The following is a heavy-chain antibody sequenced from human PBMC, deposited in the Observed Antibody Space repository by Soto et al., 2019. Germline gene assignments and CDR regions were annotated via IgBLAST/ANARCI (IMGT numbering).Heavy chain of an antibody. CDR1: GFTFSNAW. CDR3: TMLYVDIVATSDAFDI. V-gene: IGHV3-15*01. J-gene: IGHJ3*02. D-gene: IGHD5-12*01. CDR2: IKSKTDGGTT. Sequence: EVQLVESGGGLVKPGGSLRLSCAASGFTFSNAWMSWVRQAPGKGLEWVGRIKSKTDGGTTDYAAPVKGRFTISRDDSKSTLYLQMNSLKTEDTAVYYCTMLYVDIVATSDAFDIWGQGTMVTVSS.